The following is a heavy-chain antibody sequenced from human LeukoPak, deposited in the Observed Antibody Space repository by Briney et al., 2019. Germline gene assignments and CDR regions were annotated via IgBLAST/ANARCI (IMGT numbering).Heavy chain of an antibody. CDR2: INPNSGGT. D-gene: IGHD3-10*01. CDR3: ARVNGATMALIDY. V-gene: IGHV1-2*02. CDR1: GYTFTVYF. J-gene: IGHJ4*02. Sequence: ASVKVSCKASGYTFTVYFMHWVRQAPGQGLEWMGWINPNSGGTNYAQKFQGRVTMTRDTSISTAYMELSRLTSDDTAVYYCARVNGATMALIDYWGQGTLVTVSS.